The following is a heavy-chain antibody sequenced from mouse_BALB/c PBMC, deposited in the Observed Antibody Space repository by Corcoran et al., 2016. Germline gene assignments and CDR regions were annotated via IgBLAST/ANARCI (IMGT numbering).Heavy chain of an antibody. D-gene: IGHD1-2*01. Sequence: QIQLVQSGPALKKPGETVKISCKASGYTFTNYGMNWVKQAPGKGLKWMGWINTYTGEPTYADDFKGRFAFSLETSASTAYLQINNLKNEDMATYFCARGTATFDYWGQGTTLTVSS. CDR2: INTYTGEP. CDR3: ARGTATFDY. J-gene: IGHJ2*01. V-gene: IGHV9-1*02. CDR1: GYTFTNYG.